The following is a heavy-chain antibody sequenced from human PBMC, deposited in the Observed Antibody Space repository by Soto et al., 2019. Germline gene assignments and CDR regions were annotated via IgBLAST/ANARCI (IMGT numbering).Heavy chain of an antibody. CDR1: GDSVSRNSGA. V-gene: IGHV6-1*01. CDR2: TYYRSKWYS. CDR3: ARGNWNDGGYYYGMDV. J-gene: IGHJ6*02. D-gene: IGHD1-1*01. Sequence: SQTLSLTCAISGDSVSRNSGAWNWIRQSPSGGLQWLGRTYYRSKWYSGYAPSVKSRITINPDTAKNQFALQLKSVTPDDSGVYYCARGNWNDGGYYYGMDVWGQGITVTVSS.